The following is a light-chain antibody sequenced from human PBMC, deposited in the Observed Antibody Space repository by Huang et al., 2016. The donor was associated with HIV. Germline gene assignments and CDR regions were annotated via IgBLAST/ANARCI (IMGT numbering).Light chain of an antibody. CDR1: QSVSSTY. Sequence: EIVLTQSPGTLSLSPGERATISCRASQSVSSTYLAWYQQKPGQAPRLLIYGASSRATAIPDRFSGSGSGTDFTLTISRLEPEDFAVYYCQQYGSSLPLTFGGGTKVEIK. V-gene: IGKV3-20*01. CDR3: QQYGSSLPLT. CDR2: GAS. J-gene: IGKJ4*01.